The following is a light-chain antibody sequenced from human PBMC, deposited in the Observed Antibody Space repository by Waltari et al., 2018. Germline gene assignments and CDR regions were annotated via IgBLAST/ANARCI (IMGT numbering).Light chain of an antibody. V-gene: IGLV2-23*01. Sequence: QSALTQPASVSGSPGQPITISCTGASSDVGSYNLVSWYQQHPGKAPKLMIFEGSKRPSGVSNRFSGSKSGNTASLTLSGLQAEDEADYYCCSYAGTSTFVFGTGTKVSVL. CDR2: EGS. CDR1: SSDVGSYNL. J-gene: IGLJ1*01. CDR3: CSYAGTSTFV.